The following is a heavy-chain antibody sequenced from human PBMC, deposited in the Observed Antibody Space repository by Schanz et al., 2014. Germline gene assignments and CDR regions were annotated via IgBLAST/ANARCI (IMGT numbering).Heavy chain of an antibody. J-gene: IGHJ4*02. CDR3: AKDSTHIDIVLVPTAIDY. CDR1: GFNFNNYD. D-gene: IGHD2-2*01. V-gene: IGHV1-8*01. Sequence: QVQLVQSGAEVKKPGASVKVSCTASGFNFNNYDINWVRQATGQGLEWMGWMNPKTGNTDHAQKFQGRVSMTWDTSTSTAYLDLSRLRSEDTGVYYCAKDSTHIDIVLVPTAIDYWGQGTLVTVSS. CDR2: MNPKTGNT.